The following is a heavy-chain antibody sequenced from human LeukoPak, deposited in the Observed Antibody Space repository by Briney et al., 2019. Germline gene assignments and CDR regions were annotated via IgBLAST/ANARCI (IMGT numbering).Heavy chain of an antibody. J-gene: IGHJ4*02. Sequence: PGRSLRLSCAASGFTFDDYAMHWVRQAPGKGLEWVSGISWNSGSIGYADSVKGRFTISRDNAKNSLYLQMNSLRAEDTAVYYCARGSIAAAGTGGDYWGQGTLVTVSS. D-gene: IGHD6-13*01. V-gene: IGHV3-9*01. CDR2: ISWNSGSI. CDR3: ARGSIAAAGTGGDY. CDR1: GFTFDDYA.